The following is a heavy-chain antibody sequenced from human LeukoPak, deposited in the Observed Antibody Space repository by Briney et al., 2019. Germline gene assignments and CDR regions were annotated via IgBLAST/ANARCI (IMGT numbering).Heavy chain of an antibody. CDR1: GFTFSSYD. CDR2: IGTAGDT. D-gene: IGHD2-2*02. Sequence: GGSLRLSCAASGFTFSSYDMHWVRQATGKGLEWVSAIGTAGDTYYPGSVKGRFTISRENAKNPLYLQMNSLRAGDTAVYYCARAGCSSTSCYTYCYGMDVWGQGTTVTVSS. V-gene: IGHV3-13*01. J-gene: IGHJ6*02. CDR3: ARAGCSSTSCYTYCYGMDV.